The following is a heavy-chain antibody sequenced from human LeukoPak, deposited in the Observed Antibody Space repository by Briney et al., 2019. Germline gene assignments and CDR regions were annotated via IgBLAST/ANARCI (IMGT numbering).Heavy chain of an antibody. D-gene: IGHD3-22*01. Sequence: GGSLRLSCAASGFTFSSYGMSWVRQAPGKGLEWVSAISGSGGSTYYADSVKGRFTISRDNSKNTLYLQMNSLRAEDTAVYYCAKDLHYYDSSGYSSIFDYWGQGTLVTVSS. J-gene: IGHJ4*02. V-gene: IGHV3-23*01. CDR3: AKDLHYYDSSGYSSIFDY. CDR1: GFTFSSYG. CDR2: ISGSGGST.